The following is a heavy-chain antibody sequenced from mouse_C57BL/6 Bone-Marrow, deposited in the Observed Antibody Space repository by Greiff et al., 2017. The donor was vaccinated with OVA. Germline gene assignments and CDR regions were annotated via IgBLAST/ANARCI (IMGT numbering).Heavy chain of an antibody. CDR3: ARDYGSSPFAY. V-gene: IGHV1-81*01. CDR1: GYTFTSYG. J-gene: IGHJ3*01. D-gene: IGHD1-1*01. CDR2: IYPRSGNT. Sequence: VKLKQSGAELARPGASVKLSCKASGYTFTSYGISWVKQRTGQGLEWIGEIYPRSGNTYYNEKFKGKATLTADKSSSTAYMELRSLTSEDSAVYFCARDYGSSPFAYWGQGTLVTVSA.